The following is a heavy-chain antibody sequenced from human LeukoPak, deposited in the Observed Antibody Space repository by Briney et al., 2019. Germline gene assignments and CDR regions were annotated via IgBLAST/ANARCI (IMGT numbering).Heavy chain of an antibody. Sequence: ASVKVSCKASGYTFTSYDINWVRQATGQGLEWMRWMNPNSGNTGYAQKFQGRVTMTRNTSISTAYMELSSLRSEDTAVYYCARGGRWPKENWFDPWGQGTLVTVSS. CDR1: GYTFTSYD. CDR3: ARGGRWPKENWFDP. V-gene: IGHV1-8*01. D-gene: IGHD2-15*01. CDR2: MNPNSGNT. J-gene: IGHJ5*02.